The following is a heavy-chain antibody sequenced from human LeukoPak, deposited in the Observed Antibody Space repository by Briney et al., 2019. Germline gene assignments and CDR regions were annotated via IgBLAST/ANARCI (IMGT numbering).Heavy chain of an antibody. CDR3: ASLKAWDIAVAGAFDY. CDR1: GGTFSSYA. CDR2: IIPIFGTA. D-gene: IGHD6-19*01. J-gene: IGHJ4*02. Sequence: ASVKVSCKASGGTFSSYAISWVRQAPGQGLEWMGGIIPIFGTANYAQKFQGRVTITTDESTSTAYMELSSLRSEDTAVYYCASLKAWDIAVAGAFDYWGQGTLVTVSS. V-gene: IGHV1-69*05.